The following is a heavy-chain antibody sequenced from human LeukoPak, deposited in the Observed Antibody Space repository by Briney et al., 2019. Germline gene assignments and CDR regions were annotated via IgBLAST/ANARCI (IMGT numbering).Heavy chain of an antibody. CDR3: AKMSYSSSSFDS. J-gene: IGHJ4*02. Sequence: PSETLSLTCTVSGGSITSYYWSWIRQPPGKGLEWIGFIYNSGSTNYNPSLKSRVTISVDASKNQFSLKLSSVTAADTAVYYCAKMSYSSSSFDSWGQGALVTVSS. V-gene: IGHV4-59*01. D-gene: IGHD6-6*01. CDR2: IYNSGST. CDR1: GGSITSYY.